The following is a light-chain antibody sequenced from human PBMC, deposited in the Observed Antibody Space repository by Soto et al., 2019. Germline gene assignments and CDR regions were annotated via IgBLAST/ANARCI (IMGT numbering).Light chain of an antibody. Sequence: EIVLTQSPDTLSLSQGERATLSCRASQSVSGYLGWYQQKPGQAPRLLIYDASNRAYGVPARFRGSGSGTNFTLTIASLEPDDFAVYYCQQRSNWPYLTFGGGTRV. J-gene: IGKJ4*01. CDR1: QSVSGY. CDR3: QQRSNWPYLT. V-gene: IGKV3-11*01. CDR2: DAS.